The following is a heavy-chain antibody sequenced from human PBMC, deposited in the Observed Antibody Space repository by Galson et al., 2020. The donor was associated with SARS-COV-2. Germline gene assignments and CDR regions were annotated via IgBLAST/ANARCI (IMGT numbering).Heavy chain of an antibody. J-gene: IGHJ4*02. CDR3: LSFSSNRDNY. CDR2: ISSNGGTS. V-gene: IGHV3-64D*09. CDR1: GFTFSDFA. D-gene: IGHD6-13*01. Sequence: GESLKISCSASGFTFSDFAMHWVRQAPGKGLEYVSAISSNGGTSFYADSVNGRFTMSRDNAKNTFYLQMTGLRVEDTAFYYCLSFSSNRDNYWGQGTLVTVTS.